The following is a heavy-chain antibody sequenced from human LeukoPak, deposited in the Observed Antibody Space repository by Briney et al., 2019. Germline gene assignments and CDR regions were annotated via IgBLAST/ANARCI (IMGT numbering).Heavy chain of an antibody. CDR3: ARGFRGPNFDY. J-gene: IGHJ4*02. CDR1: GYSISSAYY. Sequence: SETLSLTCHVSGYSISSAYYWGWIRQPPGKELEWIGSIHYSGSTSYNPSLKSRVTVSGDTSKNQFSLKLSSVTAADTAVYYCARGFRGPNFDYWGQGTLVTVSS. CDR2: IHYSGST. D-gene: IGHD3-10*01. V-gene: IGHV4-38-2*02.